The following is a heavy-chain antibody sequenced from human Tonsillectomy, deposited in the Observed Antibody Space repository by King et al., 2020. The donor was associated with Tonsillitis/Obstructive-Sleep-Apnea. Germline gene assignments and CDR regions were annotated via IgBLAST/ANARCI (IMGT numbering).Heavy chain of an antibody. Sequence: QVQLQQWGAGLLKPSQTLSLTCAVYGGSFSDYYWNWIRQPPGKGLEWIGEITHSGGTNYNPSLKGRVTISIDTSKNQFSLKLTSVTAADTAMYFCARGREDIGSLFYYFHYMDVWGKGTTVTVSS. CDR1: GGSFSDYY. J-gene: IGHJ6*03. D-gene: IGHD5-12*01. V-gene: IGHV4-34*01. CDR3: ARGREDIGSLFYYFHYMDV. CDR2: ITHSGGT.